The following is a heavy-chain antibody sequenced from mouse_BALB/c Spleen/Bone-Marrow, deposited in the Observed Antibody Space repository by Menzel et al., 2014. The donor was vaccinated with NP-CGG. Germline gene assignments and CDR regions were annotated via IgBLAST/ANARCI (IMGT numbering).Heavy chain of an antibody. J-gene: IGHJ1*01. D-gene: IGHD1-1*01. V-gene: IGHV3-2*02. CDR2: ISYSGST. Sequence: EVQVVESGPGLVKPSQSLSLTCTVTGYSITSDYAWNWLRQFPGNKLEWMGYISYSGSTSYNPSLKCRISITRDTSKNQFFLQLNSVTTEDTATYYCARWRDYYGSSYYWYLDVWGAGTTVTVSS. CDR3: ARWRDYYGSSYYWYLDV. CDR1: GYSITSDYA.